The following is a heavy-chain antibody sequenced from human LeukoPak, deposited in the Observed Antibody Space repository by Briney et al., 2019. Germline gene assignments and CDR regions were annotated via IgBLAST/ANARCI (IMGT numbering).Heavy chain of an antibody. Sequence: DPSETLSLTCTVSGGSISSGGYYWSWIRQHPGKGLEWIGYLYYSGSTYYNPSLKSRVTISVDTSKNQFSLKLSSVTAADTAVYYCARDRDGYNYVAAFDIWGQGTTVTVSS. CDR1: GGSISSGGYY. J-gene: IGHJ3*02. CDR3: ARDRDGYNYVAAFDI. D-gene: IGHD5-24*01. V-gene: IGHV4-31*03. CDR2: LYYSGST.